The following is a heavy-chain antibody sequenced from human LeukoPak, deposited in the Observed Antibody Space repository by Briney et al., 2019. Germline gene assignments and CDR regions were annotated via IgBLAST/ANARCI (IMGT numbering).Heavy chain of an antibody. CDR3: ARLSRGYSYANYYYYMDV. CDR1: GYSFTSYW. CDR2: IYPGDSDT. Sequence: GESLKISRMGSGYSFTSYWIGWVRQMPGKGLEWMGIIYPGDSDTRYSPSFQGQVTISADKSISTAYLQWSSLKASDTAMYYCARLSRGYSYANYYYYMDVWGKGTTVTVSS. V-gene: IGHV5-51*01. J-gene: IGHJ6*03. D-gene: IGHD5-18*01.